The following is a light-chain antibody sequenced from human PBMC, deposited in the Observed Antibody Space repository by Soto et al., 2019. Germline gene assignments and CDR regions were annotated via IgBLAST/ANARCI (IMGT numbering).Light chain of an antibody. CDR3: QHYNSYSEA. Sequence: IQLTQSPSSPSASVGDRVTITCRASQGIGSYLAWYQQKPGEAPKLLIYKASTLKSGVPSRFSGSGSGTEFTLTISSLQPDDFATYYCQHYNSYSEAFGQGTKVDI. V-gene: IGKV1-5*03. CDR1: QGIGSY. J-gene: IGKJ1*01. CDR2: KAS.